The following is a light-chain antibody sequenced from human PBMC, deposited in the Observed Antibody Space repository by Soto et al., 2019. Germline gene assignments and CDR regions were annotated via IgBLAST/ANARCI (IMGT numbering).Light chain of an antibody. CDR2: WAS. CDR3: QQYYRTPWT. Sequence: DIVMTQSPDSLAVSLGERATINCKSSQSGLYRSDNKNYLAWYQQKPGQPPKLLIYWASTRESGVPDRFSGSGSGTDFTLTISSLQAEDVAVYYCQQYYRTPWTFGQGTKVEIK. CDR1: QSGLYRSDNKNY. V-gene: IGKV4-1*01. J-gene: IGKJ1*01.